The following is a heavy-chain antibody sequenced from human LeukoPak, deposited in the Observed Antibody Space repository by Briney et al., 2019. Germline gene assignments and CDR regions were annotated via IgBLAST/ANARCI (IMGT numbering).Heavy chain of an antibody. J-gene: IGHJ4*02. CDR1: GGSISSYY. CDR2: IYYSGST. CDR3: AREGYGDYPGSDY. V-gene: IGHV4-59*12. D-gene: IGHD4-17*01. Sequence: PSETLSLTCTVSGGSISSYYWSWIRQPPGKGLEWIGYIYYSGSTNYNPSLKSRVTISVDTSKNQFSLKLSSVTAADTAVYYCAREGYGDYPGSDYWGQGTLVTVSS.